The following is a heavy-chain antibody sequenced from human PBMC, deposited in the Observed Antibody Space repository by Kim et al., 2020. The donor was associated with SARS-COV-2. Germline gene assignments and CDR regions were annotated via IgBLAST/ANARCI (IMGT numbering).Heavy chain of an antibody. V-gene: IGHV1-69*01. Sequence: ANYGQKVQGRVTITADESTSTAYMELSSLRSEDTAVDYCARDSGSYLFDYWGQGTLVTVSS. D-gene: IGHD1-26*01. J-gene: IGHJ4*02. CDR2: A. CDR3: ARDSGSYLFDY.